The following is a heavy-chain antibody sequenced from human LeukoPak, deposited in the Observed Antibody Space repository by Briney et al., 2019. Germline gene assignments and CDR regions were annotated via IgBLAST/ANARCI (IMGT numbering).Heavy chain of an antibody. D-gene: IGHD6-13*01. V-gene: IGHV3-9*01. CDR2: ISWNSGSI. Sequence: GGSLRLSCAASGFTFDDYAMHWVRQAPGKGLEWVSGISWNSGSIGYADAVKGRFTISRDNAKNSLYLQMNSLRAEDTALYYCAKDTDGAAAGTTWGHWGQGTLVTVSS. CDR3: AKDTDGAAAGTTWGH. CDR1: GFTFDDYA. J-gene: IGHJ4*02.